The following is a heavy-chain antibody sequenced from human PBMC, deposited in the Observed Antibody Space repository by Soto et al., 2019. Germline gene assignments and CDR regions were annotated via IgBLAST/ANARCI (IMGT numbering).Heavy chain of an antibody. Sequence: SVKLCCKASGGTFSSYAMSWVRQAHGKGLEWMGGIIPIFGPTNYAQKFQGRVTITADESTSTAYMELSSLRSEDTAVYYCARSPRAYGDYVNYGMDVWGQGTTVTVS. J-gene: IGHJ6*02. CDR2: IIPIFGPT. D-gene: IGHD4-17*01. V-gene: IGHV1-69*13. CDR3: ARSPRAYGDYVNYGMDV. CDR1: GGTFSSYA.